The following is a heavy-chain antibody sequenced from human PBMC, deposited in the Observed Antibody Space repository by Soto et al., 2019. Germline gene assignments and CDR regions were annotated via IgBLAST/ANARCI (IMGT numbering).Heavy chain of an antibody. CDR1: GFTFSSYS. Sequence: PGESLKISCAASGFTFSSYSMNWVRQAPGKGLEWVSSISSSSSYIYYADSVKGRFTISRDNAKNSLYLQMNSLRAEDTAVYYCARDLVAAAGTNSDYWGQGTPVNVSS. D-gene: IGHD6-13*01. CDR2: ISSSSSYI. CDR3: ARDLVAAAGTNSDY. V-gene: IGHV3-21*01. J-gene: IGHJ4*02.